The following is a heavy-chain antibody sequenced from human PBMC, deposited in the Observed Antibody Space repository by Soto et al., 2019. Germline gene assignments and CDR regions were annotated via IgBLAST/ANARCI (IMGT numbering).Heavy chain of an antibody. CDR1: GFTFSDYA. Sequence: EVQLLESGGGLVQPGGSLRLSCAASGFTFSDYAMSWVRQAPGKGLEWVSGISGSGHSTYYGDSVEGRFTISRDNSKNPVDLHINSLRAEDTAIYYRGKRLGTTSSVFDFWGQGTLVAVSP. CDR2: ISGSGHST. CDR3: GKRLGTTSSVFDF. J-gene: IGHJ4*02. D-gene: IGHD1-1*01. V-gene: IGHV3-23*01.